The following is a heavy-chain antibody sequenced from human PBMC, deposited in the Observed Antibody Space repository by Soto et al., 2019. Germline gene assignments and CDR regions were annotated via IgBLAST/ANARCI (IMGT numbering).Heavy chain of an antibody. Sequence: QMQLVESGGGVVQPGGSPRLSCAASGFTFINYGMHWVRQAPGKGLEWVAIIWYDGSNKYYADSVKGRFTISRDNSKNTMYLQMNSLGAEDTAMYYCAAGEPLHYRGQGTLVTVSS. CDR2: IWYDGSNK. D-gene: IGHD3-10*01. V-gene: IGHV3-33*01. CDR3: AAGEPLHY. J-gene: IGHJ4*02. CDR1: GFTFINYG.